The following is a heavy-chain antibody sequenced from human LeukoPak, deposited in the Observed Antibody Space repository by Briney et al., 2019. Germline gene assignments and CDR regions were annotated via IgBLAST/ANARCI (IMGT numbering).Heavy chain of an antibody. D-gene: IGHD3-10*01. V-gene: IGHV3-23*01. CDR1: GFTFSSYA. J-gene: IGHJ6*03. CDR3: ARVTYGSGSYDEIYYYMDV. CDR2: ISGSGGST. Sequence: TGGSLRLSCAASGFTFSSYAMSWVRQAPGKGLEWVSAISGSGGSTYYADSVKGRFTISRDNSKNTLYLQMNSLRAEDTAVYYCARVTYGSGSYDEIYYYMDVWGKGTTVTISS.